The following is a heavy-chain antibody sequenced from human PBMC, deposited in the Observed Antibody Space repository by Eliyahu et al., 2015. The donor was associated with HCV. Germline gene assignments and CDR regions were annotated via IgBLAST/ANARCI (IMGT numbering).Heavy chain of an antibody. D-gene: IGHD3-10*01. CDR2: IKQDGSEK. J-gene: IGHJ3*02. CDR1: GFTFSSXW. CDR3: ARDQARIGKIFDSSGSYSAFDI. Sequence: EVQLVESGGGLVQPGGSLRLSCAASGFTFSSXWMSWXPRAPGKGLEWVANIKQDGSEKYYVDSVKGRFTISRDNAKNSLYLQMNSLRAEDTAVYYCARDQARIGKIFDSSGSYSAFDIWGQGTMVTVSS. V-gene: IGHV3-7*01.